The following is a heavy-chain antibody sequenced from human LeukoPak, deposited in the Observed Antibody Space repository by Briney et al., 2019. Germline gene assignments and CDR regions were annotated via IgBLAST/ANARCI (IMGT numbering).Heavy chain of an antibody. D-gene: IGHD3-22*01. CDR2: IRYDGSNK. V-gene: IGHV3-30*02. CDR1: GFTFSSYG. J-gene: IGHJ3*02. Sequence: PGGSLRLSCAASGFTFSSYGMHWVRQAPGKGLEWVAFIRYDGSNKYYADSVKGRFTISRDNSKNTLYLQMNSLRAEDTAVYYCAKDRGPYDRIPNDAFDIWGQGTMVTVSS. CDR3: AKDRGPYDRIPNDAFDI.